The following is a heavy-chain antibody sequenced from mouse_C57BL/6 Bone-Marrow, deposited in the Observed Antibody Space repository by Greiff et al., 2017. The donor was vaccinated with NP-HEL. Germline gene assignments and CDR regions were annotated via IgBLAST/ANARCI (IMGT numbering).Heavy chain of an antibody. V-gene: IGHV1-19*01. J-gene: IGHJ2*01. Sequence: VQLQQSGPVLVKPGASVKMSCKASGYTFTDYYMNWVKQSHGKSLEWIGVINPYNGGTSYNQKFKGKATLTVDKSSSTAYMELNSLTSEDSAVYYCARGTTVVFDYWGQGTTLTVSS. CDR3: ARGTTVVFDY. CDR1: GYTFTDYY. D-gene: IGHD1-1*01. CDR2: INPYNGGT.